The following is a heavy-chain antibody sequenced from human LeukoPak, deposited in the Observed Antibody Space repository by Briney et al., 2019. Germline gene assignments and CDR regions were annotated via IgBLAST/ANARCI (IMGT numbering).Heavy chain of an antibody. CDR3: ARGDYCSGGRCYSPFRRPFED. D-gene: IGHD2-15*01. Sequence: PGGSLRLSCVVSGLTFRNYWMNWVRQAPGKGLEWVANIKQDGSENRYLDSVKGRFTISRDNTRNSLFLQMGSLRAEDTAVYYCARGDYCSGGRCYSPFRRPFEDWGQGSLVVDSS. CDR1: GLTFRNYW. V-gene: IGHV3-7*04. J-gene: IGHJ4*02. CDR2: IKQDGSEN.